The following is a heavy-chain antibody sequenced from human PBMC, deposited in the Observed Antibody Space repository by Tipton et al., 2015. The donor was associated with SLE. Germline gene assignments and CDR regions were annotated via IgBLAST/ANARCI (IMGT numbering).Heavy chain of an antibody. D-gene: IGHD3-22*01. J-gene: IGHJ3*02. CDR2: IYYSGST. V-gene: IGHV4-39*07. CDR3: ARDQSTYYYDSGGRDAFDI. CDR1: GGSISSSSYY. Sequence: TLSLTCTVSGGSISSSSYYWGWIRQPPGKGLEWIGSIYYSGSTYYNPSLKSRVTISVDTSKNQFSLKLSSVTAADTAVYYCARDQSTYYYDSGGRDAFDIWGQGTMVTVSS.